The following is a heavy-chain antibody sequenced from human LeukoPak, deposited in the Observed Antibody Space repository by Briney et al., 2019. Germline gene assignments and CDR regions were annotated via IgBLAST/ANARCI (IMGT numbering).Heavy chain of an antibody. D-gene: IGHD6-19*01. V-gene: IGHV3-21*01. CDR3: ARDLVAVAGTNAFDI. CDR1: GFTFSSYS. Sequence: TGGSLRLSCAASGFTFSSYSMNWVRQAPGKGLEWVSSISSSSSYIYYADSVKGRFTISRDNAKNSLYLQMNSLRAEDTAAYYCARDLVAVAGTNAFDIWGQGTMVTVSS. J-gene: IGHJ3*02. CDR2: ISSSSSYI.